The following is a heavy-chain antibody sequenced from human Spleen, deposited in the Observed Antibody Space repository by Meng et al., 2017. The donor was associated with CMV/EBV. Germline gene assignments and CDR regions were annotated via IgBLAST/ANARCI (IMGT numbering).Heavy chain of an antibody. J-gene: IGHJ6*02. Sequence: GESLKISCAASGFTFSSYGMHWVRQAPGKGLERVAFIRYDGSNKYYTDSVKGRFTISRDNSKNTLYLQMNSLRAEDTAVYYCAKDLKDYIYYFGMDVWGQGTTVTVSS. CDR2: IRYDGSNK. CDR1: GFTFSSYG. D-gene: IGHD4-11*01. CDR3: AKDLKDYIYYFGMDV. V-gene: IGHV3-30*02.